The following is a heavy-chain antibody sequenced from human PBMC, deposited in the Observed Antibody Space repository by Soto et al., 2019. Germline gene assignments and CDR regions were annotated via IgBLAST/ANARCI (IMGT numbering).Heavy chain of an antibody. CDR1: GGTFSSYT. Sequence: QVQLVQSGAEVKKPGSSVKVSCKASGGTFSSYTITWVRQAPGQGLEWMGRIIPILAIANYAQKFQGRVTITADKPTRTAYMELSSLRSEDTAVYYCLNIPHYWGQGTLVTVSS. CDR3: LNIPHY. J-gene: IGHJ4*02. V-gene: IGHV1-69*02. CDR2: IIPILAIA.